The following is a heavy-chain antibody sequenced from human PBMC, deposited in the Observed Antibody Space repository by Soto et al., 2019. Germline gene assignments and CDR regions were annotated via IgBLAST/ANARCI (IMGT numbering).Heavy chain of an antibody. Sequence: EVQVLESGGGVVPPGGSLRLSCAGSGFTFSDYAMTWIRQAPGKGLEWVSTTRSNGEYTYYGDSAKGRFTVSRDNSKNTLYLEMSSLRAEDTAVYYCAKDSRTVAVSAARVYVMDVWGQGTTVTVSS. CDR1: GFTFSDYA. CDR2: TRSNGEYT. CDR3: AKDSRTVAVSAARVYVMDV. J-gene: IGHJ6*02. V-gene: IGHV3-23*01. D-gene: IGHD2-2*01.